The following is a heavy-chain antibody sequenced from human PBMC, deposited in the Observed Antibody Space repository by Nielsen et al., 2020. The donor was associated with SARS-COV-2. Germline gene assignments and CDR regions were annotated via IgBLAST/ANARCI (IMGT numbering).Heavy chain of an antibody. CDR1: GYTFTSYA. CDR2: INAGNGNT. Sequence: ASVKVSCKASGYTFTSYAMHWVRQAPGQRLEWMGWINAGNGNTKYSQKFQGRVTITRDTSASTAYMELSSLRSEDTAVYYCARDGSSGFYNWFDPWGQGTLVTVSS. CDR3: ARDGSSGFYNWFDP. V-gene: IGHV1-3*01. J-gene: IGHJ5*02. D-gene: IGHD3-22*01.